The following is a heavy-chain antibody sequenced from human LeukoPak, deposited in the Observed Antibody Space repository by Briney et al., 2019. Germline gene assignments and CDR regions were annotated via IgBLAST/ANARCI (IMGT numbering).Heavy chain of an antibody. V-gene: IGHV4-59*01. Sequence: PSETLSLTYTVSGGSINNYYWSWIRQPPGKGLEWTGYIHYSGSTNYNPSLKSRVTISVDTSKNQFSLKLSSVTAADTAVYYCARTTAGYCRCSTCYYYYYFMNVWGKGTTVIVSS. J-gene: IGHJ6*03. CDR2: IHYSGST. CDR1: GGSINNYY. D-gene: IGHD2-15*01. CDR3: ARTTAGYCRCSTCYYYYYFMNV.